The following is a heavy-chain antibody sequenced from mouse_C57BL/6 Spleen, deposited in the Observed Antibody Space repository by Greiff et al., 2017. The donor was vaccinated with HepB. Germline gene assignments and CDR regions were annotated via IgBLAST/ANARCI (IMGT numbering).Heavy chain of an antibody. CDR3: VRERGNWDRPYFDY. J-gene: IGHJ2*01. V-gene: IGHV10-3*01. CDR2: IRSKSSNYAT. D-gene: IGHD4-1*01. Sequence: EVQRVESGGGLVQPKGSLKLSCAASGFTFNTYAMHWVRQAPGKGLEWVARIRSKSSNYATYYADSVKDRFTISRDDSQSMLYLQMNNLKTEDTAMYYCVRERGNWDRPYFDYWGQGTTLTVSS. CDR1: GFTFNTYA.